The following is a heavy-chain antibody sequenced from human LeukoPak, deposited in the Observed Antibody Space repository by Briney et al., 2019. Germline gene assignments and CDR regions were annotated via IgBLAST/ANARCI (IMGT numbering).Heavy chain of an antibody. J-gene: IGHJ6*02. CDR1: GGSISSGAYY. CDR2: IYQSGST. V-gene: IGHV4-39*01. CDR3: ARRGTGPTYYGMNV. Sequence: SGTLSLTCTVSGGSISSGAYYWVWIRQPPGKGLEWIGSIYQSGSTYYNPPLRSRVTISVVTSQNQLSLKLTSVTAADTAVYYCARRGTGPTYYGMNVWGQGTTVTVSS. D-gene: IGHD1-7*01.